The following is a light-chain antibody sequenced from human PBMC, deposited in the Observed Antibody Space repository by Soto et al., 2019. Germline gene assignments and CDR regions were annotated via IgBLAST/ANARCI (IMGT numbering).Light chain of an antibody. CDR3: SSFTSSTSYV. V-gene: IGLV2-14*03. CDR2: DVN. Sequence: QSALTQPASVSGSPGQSIAISCTGTSSDVGSYNSVSWYQQYLGKAPKLMIPDVNNRPSGISDRVSGSKSGNTASLTISGLQAEDEADYYCSSFTSSTSYVFGTGTKLTVL. J-gene: IGLJ1*01. CDR1: SSDVGSYNS.